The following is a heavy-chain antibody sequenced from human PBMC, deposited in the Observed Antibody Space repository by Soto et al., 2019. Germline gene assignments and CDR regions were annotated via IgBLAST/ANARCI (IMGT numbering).Heavy chain of an antibody. CDR2: IYYSGST. CDR3: ARRPLLYYGSGREGYDP. J-gene: IGHJ5*02. V-gene: IGHV4-39*01. Sequence: QLQLQGSGPGLVKPSETLSLTCTVSGGSISSSSYYWGWVRQPPGQGLEWVGGIYYSGSTYYTPSLKSRVTISVDTSKNQFSLKLSSVTAADTAVYYCARRPLLYYGSGREGYDPWGQGTLVTVSS. D-gene: IGHD3-10*01. CDR1: GGSISSSSYY.